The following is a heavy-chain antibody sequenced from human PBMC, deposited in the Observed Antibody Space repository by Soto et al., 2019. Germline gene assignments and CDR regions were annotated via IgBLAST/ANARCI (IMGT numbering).Heavy chain of an antibody. CDR1: GFTFSSYS. J-gene: IGHJ3*02. D-gene: IGHD3-16*01. Sequence: GGSLRLSCAASGFTFSSYSMTWVRQAPGKGLEWVAHITASGGRTYYADSVRGRFTISRDTSRNTLYLQMNRLRAEDTALYYCANCLQEYSNYVANHIWGQGTMVNV. V-gene: IGHV3-23*01. CDR3: ANCLQEYSNYVANHI. CDR2: ITASGGRT.